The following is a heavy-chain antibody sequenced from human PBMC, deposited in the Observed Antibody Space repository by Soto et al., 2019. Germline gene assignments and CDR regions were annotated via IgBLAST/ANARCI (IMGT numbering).Heavy chain of an antibody. D-gene: IGHD3-10*01. CDR1: GYSVSSAPYY. CDR2: IYYSGST. V-gene: IGHV4-61*01. J-gene: IGHJ5*02. Sequence: SLTCAVSGYSVSSAPYYWSCIRQPPGKALEWIGSIYYSGSTNYNPSLRSRVIMSVDTSKNQFSLNLSSVTAADTAVYYCARDRGTPNKPNWLDPWGPGPRVTFSS. CDR3: ARDRGTPNKPNWLDP.